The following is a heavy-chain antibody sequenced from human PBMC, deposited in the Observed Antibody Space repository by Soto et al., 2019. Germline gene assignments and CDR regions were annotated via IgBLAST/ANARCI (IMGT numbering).Heavy chain of an antibody. Sequence: SETLSVTCTVSGVSISSYYWSWIRQPPGKGLEWIGYIYYSGSTNYNPSLKSRVTISVDTSKNQFSLKLSSVTAADTAVYYCASGGPDYYYYYYMDVWGKGTTVTVSS. V-gene: IGHV4-59*01. CDR3: ASGGPDYYYYYYMDV. CDR2: IYYSGST. J-gene: IGHJ6*03. D-gene: IGHD3-3*01. CDR1: GVSISSYY.